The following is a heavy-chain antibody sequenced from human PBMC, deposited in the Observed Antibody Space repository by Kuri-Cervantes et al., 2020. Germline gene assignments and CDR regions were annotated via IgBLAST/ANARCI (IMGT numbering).Heavy chain of an antibody. CDR3: ARGGRWQRPRNAFDI. J-gene: IGHJ3*02. CDR2: IYYSGST. D-gene: IGHD5-24*01. V-gene: IGHV4-59*08. Sequence: SETLSLTCTVSGGSISSYYWSWIRQPPGKGLEWIGYIYYSGSTYYNPSLKSRVTISVDTSKNQFPLKLSSVTAADTAVYYCARGGRWQRPRNAFDIWGQGTMVTVSS. CDR1: GGSISSYY.